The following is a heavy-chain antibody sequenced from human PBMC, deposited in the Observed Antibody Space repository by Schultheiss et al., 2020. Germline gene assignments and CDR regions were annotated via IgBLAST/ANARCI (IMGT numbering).Heavy chain of an antibody. CDR1: GGSITTYY. J-gene: IGHJ4*02. V-gene: IGHV4-59*01. CDR2: IYYSGST. CDR3: ARGINSDYFDY. D-gene: IGHD2-21*01. Sequence: SETLSLTCIVSGGSITTYYWSWIRQPAGKGLEWIGYIYYSGSTNYNPSLKSRVTISVDTSKNQFSLKLSSVTAADTAVYYCARGINSDYFDYWGQGTLVTVSS.